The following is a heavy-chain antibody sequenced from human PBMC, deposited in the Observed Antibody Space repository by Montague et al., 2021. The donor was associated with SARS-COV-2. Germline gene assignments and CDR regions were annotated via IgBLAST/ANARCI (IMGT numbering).Heavy chain of an antibody. CDR2: IYYSGST. CDR3: ARLKAPYCSSTSCYSASWFDP. CDR1: GGSISSSSYY. V-gene: IGHV4-39*01. D-gene: IGHD2-2*01. J-gene: IGHJ5*02. Sequence: SETLSLTCTVSGGSISSSSYYWGWIRQPPGKGLEWIGSIYYSGSTYYNPSLKSRVTISVATSKNQFSLKLSSVTAADTAVYYCARLKAPYCSSTSCYSASWFDPWGQGTLVTVSS.